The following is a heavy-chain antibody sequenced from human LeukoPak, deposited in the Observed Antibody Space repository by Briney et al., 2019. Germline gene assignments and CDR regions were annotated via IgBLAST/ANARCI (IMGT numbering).Heavy chain of an antibody. D-gene: IGHD2-8*01. Sequence: ASVKVSCKASGYTFTSYGISWVRQAPGQGLEWMGWISAYNGNTNYAQKLQGRVTMTADTSTSTAYMELRSLRSDDKAVYYCARVGPPIVLMVYDCMDVWGKGTTVTVSS. V-gene: IGHV1-18*01. J-gene: IGHJ6*03. CDR3: ARVGPPIVLMVYDCMDV. CDR2: ISAYNGNT. CDR1: GYTFTSYG.